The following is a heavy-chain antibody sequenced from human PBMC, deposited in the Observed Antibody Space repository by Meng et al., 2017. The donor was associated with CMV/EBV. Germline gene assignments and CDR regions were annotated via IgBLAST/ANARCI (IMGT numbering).Heavy chain of an antibody. CDR1: GYTFTGYY. CDR3: ARLRVVPAATYDY. D-gene: IGHD2-2*01. CDR2: INPNSGGT. V-gene: IGHV1-2*02. J-gene: IGHJ4*02. Sequence: ASVQVSCKASGYTFTGYYMHWVRQAPGQGLEWMGWINPNSGGTNYAQKFQGRVTMARDTSISTAYMELSRLRSDDTAVYYCARLRVVPAATYDYWGQGTLVTVSS.